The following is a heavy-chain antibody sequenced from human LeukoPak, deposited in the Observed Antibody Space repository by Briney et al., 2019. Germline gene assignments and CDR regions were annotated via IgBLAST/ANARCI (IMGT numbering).Heavy chain of an antibody. Sequence: GGSLRLSCAASGFTFSNYAISWVRQAPGKGLEWVSSISGSGGSTYYADSVKGRFTISRDNSKNTLYLQMNSLRAEDTAVYYCAKAGNVIVVAQIDYWGQGTLVTVSS. CDR1: GFTFSNYA. CDR3: AKAGNVIVVAQIDY. CDR2: ISGSGGST. V-gene: IGHV3-23*01. J-gene: IGHJ4*02. D-gene: IGHD3-22*01.